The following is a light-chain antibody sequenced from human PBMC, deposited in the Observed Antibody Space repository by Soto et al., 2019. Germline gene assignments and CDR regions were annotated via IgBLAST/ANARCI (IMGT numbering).Light chain of an antibody. CDR3: CSYTSSSTLV. CDR1: SSDVGGYNY. V-gene: IGLV2-14*01. CDR2: DVD. J-gene: IGLJ2*01. Sequence: QSALTQPASVSGSPGQSITISCSGTSSDVGGYNYVSWYQQHPGKAPKLLIYDVDNRPSGVSNRFSGSKSGNTASLTISGPQAEDEAYYYCCSYTSSSTLVFGGGTKLTVL.